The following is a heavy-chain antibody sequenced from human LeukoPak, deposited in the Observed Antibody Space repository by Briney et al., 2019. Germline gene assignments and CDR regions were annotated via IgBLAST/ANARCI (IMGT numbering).Heavy chain of an antibody. CDR1: GYTFTGYY. CDR2: INPNSGGT. Sequence: ASVKVSRKASGYTFTGYYMHWVRQAPGQGLEWMGWINPNSGGTNYAQKFQGRVTMTRDTSISTAYMELSRLRSDDTAVYYCAVATLIEIYYASEYYFDYWGQGTLVTVSS. J-gene: IGHJ4*02. D-gene: IGHD3-22*01. V-gene: IGHV1-2*02. CDR3: AVATLIEIYYASEYYFDY.